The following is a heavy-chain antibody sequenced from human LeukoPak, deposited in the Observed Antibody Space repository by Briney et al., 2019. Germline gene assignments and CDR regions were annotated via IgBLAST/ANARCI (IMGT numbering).Heavy chain of an antibody. CDR2: INPNSGGT. V-gene: IGHV1-2*02. J-gene: IGHJ4*02. D-gene: IGHD2-2*01. Sequence: ASVKVSCKASGYTFTGYYMHWVRQAPGQGLEWMGWINPNSGGTNYAQKFQGRVTMTRDTSISTAYMELSRLRSDDTAVYYCATSRGSSAPKPFDYWGQGTLVTVSS. CDR3: ATSRGSSAPKPFDY. CDR1: GYTFTGYY.